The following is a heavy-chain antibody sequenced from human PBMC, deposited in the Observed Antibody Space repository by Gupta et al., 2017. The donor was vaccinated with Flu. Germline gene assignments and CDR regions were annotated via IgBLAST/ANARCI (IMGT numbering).Heavy chain of an antibody. Sequence: EVQLVESGGGWLQPGGSLRLSCAAPGSTVSSLYLVWVRPAPGQGPEGGSVSYSGGSTYDGGSGKGRFTISRDNSKNTLYLQMNSRRAEDTAVYYCAGGMGPTTVMTPVRYWGQGTLVTVSS. V-gene: IGHV3-53*01. CDR1: GSTVSSLY. CDR2: SYSGGST. D-gene: IGHD4-17*01. CDR3: AGGMGPTTVMTPVRY. J-gene: IGHJ4*02.